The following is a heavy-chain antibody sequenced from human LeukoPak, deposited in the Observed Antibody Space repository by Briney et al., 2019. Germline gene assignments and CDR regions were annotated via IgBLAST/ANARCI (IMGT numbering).Heavy chain of an antibody. J-gene: IGHJ4*02. Sequence: GGSLRLSCAASGFTFSTYEMNWVRQAPGKGLEWVSYISYGVSTIYYADSVKGRFTISRDNAKHSLYLQMNSLRAEDTAVYYCAREKSDCGGDCLDYWGQGTLVTVSS. CDR1: GFTFSTYE. CDR3: AREKSDCGGDCLDY. V-gene: IGHV3-48*03. D-gene: IGHD2-21*02. CDR2: ISYGVSTI.